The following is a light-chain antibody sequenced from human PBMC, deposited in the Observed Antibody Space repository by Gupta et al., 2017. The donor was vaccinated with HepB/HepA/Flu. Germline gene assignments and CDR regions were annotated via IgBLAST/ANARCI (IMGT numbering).Light chain of an antibody. CDR1: STDIGGYEY. J-gene: IGLJ2*01. Sequence: QSALTQVASVSGSPGQSITISCTGTSTDIGGYEYVSWYQQHPGKAPKLLIYEVSRRPSGVSSRFSASKSGITASLTISGLQAEDEAEYYCTSYSHTTHIVFGGGTKLTVL. V-gene: IGLV2-14*03. CDR2: EVS. CDR3: TSYSHTTHIV.